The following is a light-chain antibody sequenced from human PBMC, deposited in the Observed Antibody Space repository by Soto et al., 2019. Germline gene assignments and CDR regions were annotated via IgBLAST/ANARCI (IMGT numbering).Light chain of an antibody. CDR3: QQYKSYRALT. CDR1: QNIYSN. Sequence: IVRTQSPATMSVSPGKRATLSCRASQNIYSNVAWYQQRPGQAPRLLIYRASTRATGIPARFSGSGSGTEFTLTISSLQTDDFATYYCQQYKSYRALTFGGGTKVDIK. CDR2: RAS. J-gene: IGKJ4*01. V-gene: IGKV3-15*01.